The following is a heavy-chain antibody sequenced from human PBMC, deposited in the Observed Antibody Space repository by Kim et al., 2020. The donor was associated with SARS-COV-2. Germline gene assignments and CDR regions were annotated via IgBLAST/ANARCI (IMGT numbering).Heavy chain of an antibody. D-gene: IGHD6-13*01. CDR3: ARDRGIAAAGKTPYFDY. CDR1: GGSISSGGYY. Sequence: SETLSLTCTVSGGSISSGGYYWSWIRQHPGKGLEWIGYIYYSGSTYYNPSLKSRVTISVDTSKNQFSLKLSSVTAADTAVYYCARDRGIAAAGKTPYFDYWGQGTLVTVSS. CDR2: IYYSGST. V-gene: IGHV4-31*03. J-gene: IGHJ4*02.